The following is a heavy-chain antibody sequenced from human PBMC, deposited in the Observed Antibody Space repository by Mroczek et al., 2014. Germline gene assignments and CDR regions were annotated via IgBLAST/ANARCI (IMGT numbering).Heavy chain of an antibody. D-gene: IGHD6-19*01. CDR2: ISYDGSNK. J-gene: IGHJ5*02. CDR3: ANGLRSIAVAPLDP. CDR1: GFTFSNYG. V-gene: IGHV3-30*18. Sequence: QVQLVQSGGGVVQPGRSLRLSCAASGFTFSNYGMHWVRQAPGKGLEWVAVISYDGSNKYYADSVKGRFTISRDNSKNTLYLQMNSLRAEDTAVYYCANGLRSIAVAPLDPWGQGTLVTVSS.